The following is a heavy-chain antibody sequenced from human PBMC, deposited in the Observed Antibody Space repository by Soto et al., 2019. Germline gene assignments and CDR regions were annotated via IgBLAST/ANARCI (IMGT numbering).Heavy chain of an antibody. Sequence: GGSLRLSCAASRFTFSSYAMCWVRQAPGKGLEWVSSISVSGGSTYYADSVKGRFTISRDNSKNTLYLQMNSLRAEDTAVYYCAPDAYSITRNKPMDYWRPGTLDTVSS. V-gene: IGHV3-23*01. D-gene: IGHD2-2*01. CDR3: APDAYSITRNKPMDY. CDR2: ISVSGGST. CDR1: RFTFSSYA. J-gene: IGHJ4*02.